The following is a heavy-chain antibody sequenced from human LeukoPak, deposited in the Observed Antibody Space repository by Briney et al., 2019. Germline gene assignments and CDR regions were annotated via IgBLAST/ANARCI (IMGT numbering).Heavy chain of an antibody. CDR2: ISYDGSNK. CDR3: ARPYSSGWYGDFDY. J-gene: IGHJ4*02. Sequence: GGSLRLSCAASGFTFRSYAMHWVRQAPGKGLEWVAVISYDGSNKYYADFVKGRFTISRDNSKNTLNLQMNSLRAEDTAVYSCARPYSSGWYGDFDYWGQGTLVAVSS. D-gene: IGHD6-19*01. CDR1: GFTFRSYA. V-gene: IGHV3-30-3*01.